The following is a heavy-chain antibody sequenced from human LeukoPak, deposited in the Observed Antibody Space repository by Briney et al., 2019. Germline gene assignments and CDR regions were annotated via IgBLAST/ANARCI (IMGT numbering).Heavy chain of an antibody. Sequence: GGSLRLSRAASGFTFSSYGMHWVRQAPGKGLEWVAVIWYGGSNKYYADSVKGRFTISRDNSKNTLYLQMNSLRAEDTAVYYCAKDLVTIFGVVMPYMDVWGKGTTVTVSS. D-gene: IGHD3-3*01. CDR3: AKDLVTIFGVVMPYMDV. J-gene: IGHJ6*03. CDR2: IWYGGSNK. CDR1: GFTFSSYG. V-gene: IGHV3-30*02.